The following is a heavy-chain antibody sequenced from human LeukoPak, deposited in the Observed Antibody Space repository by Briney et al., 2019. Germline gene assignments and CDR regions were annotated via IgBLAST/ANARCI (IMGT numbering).Heavy chain of an antibody. J-gene: IGHJ4*02. Sequence: PGGSLRLSCAASGFTFSSYSMNWVRQAPGKGLEWVSSISSSSSYIYYADSVKGRFTISRDNAKNSLYLQMNSLRAEDTALYYCAKGSFLTGPPFDYWGQGTLVTVSS. D-gene: IGHD3-9*01. CDR2: ISSSSSYI. CDR1: GFTFSSYS. CDR3: AKGSFLTGPPFDY. V-gene: IGHV3-21*04.